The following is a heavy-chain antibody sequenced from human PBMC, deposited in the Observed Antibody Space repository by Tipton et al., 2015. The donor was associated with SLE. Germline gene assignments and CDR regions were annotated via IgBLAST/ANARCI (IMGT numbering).Heavy chain of an antibody. CDR1: GGSISRSNFY. D-gene: IGHD2-21*01. Sequence: TLSLTCTVSGGSISRSNFYWAWIRQPPGKGLEWIGRIYTSGSTNYNPSLKSRVTISVDTSKNQFSLKLTSVTAADTAIYYCVRGHPHIVVLIGGGWFDPWGQGTLVTVSS. V-gene: IGHV4-39*07. J-gene: IGHJ5*02. CDR3: VRGHPHIVVLIGGGWFDP. CDR2: IYTSGST.